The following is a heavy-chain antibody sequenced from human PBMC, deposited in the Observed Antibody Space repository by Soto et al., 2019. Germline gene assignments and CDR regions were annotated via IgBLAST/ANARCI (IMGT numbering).Heavy chain of an antibody. CDR1: GFTFSNAW. CDR2: IKSKTDGGTT. D-gene: IGHD3-10*01. J-gene: IGHJ6*02. CDR3: TTDKTSGLLLWFGEAGGNYYYGMDV. Sequence: GGSLRLSCAASGFTFSNAWMNWVRQAPGKGLEWVGRIKSKTDGGTTDYAAPVKGRFTISRDDSKNTLYLQMNSLKTEDTAVYYCTTDKTSGLLLWFGEAGGNYYYGMDVWGQGTTVTVSS. V-gene: IGHV3-15*07.